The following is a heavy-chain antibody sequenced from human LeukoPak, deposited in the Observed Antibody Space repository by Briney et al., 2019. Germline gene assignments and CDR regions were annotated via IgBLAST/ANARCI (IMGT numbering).Heavy chain of an antibody. D-gene: IGHD5-18*01. J-gene: IGHJ6*03. Sequence: ASVKVSCKASGYTFTSYDINWVRQATGQGLEWMGWMNPNSGNTGYAQKFQGRVTITRNTSISTAYMELSSLRSEDTAVYYCARERVGAVDTAMVTYYYYYMDVWGKGTTVTVSS. CDR2: MNPNSGNT. CDR3: ARERVGAVDTAMVTYYYYYMDV. V-gene: IGHV1-8*03. CDR1: GYTFTSYD.